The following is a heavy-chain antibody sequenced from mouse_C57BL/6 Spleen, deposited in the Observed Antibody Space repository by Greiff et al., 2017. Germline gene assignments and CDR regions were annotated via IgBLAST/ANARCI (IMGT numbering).Heavy chain of an antibody. V-gene: IGHV2-2*01. J-gene: IGHJ4*01. CDR2: IWSGGST. CDR3: ARKGAGTPYAMYY. D-gene: IGHD4-1*01. Sequence: QVQLKQSGPGLVQPSQSLSITCTVSGFSLTSYGVHWVRQSPGKGLEWLGVIWSGGSTDYNAAFISRLSISKDNSKSQVFFKMNSLQADDTAIYYCARKGAGTPYAMYYWGQGTSVTVST. CDR1: GFSLTSYG.